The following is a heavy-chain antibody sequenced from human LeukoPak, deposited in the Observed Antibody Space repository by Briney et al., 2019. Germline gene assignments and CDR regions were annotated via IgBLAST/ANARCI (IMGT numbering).Heavy chain of an antibody. CDR3: ANEIGYYDSSGYMKGY. Sequence: GWALTLSCAASGFTFSSYAMSGVRQAPWKVRDGVAAISFSGWSTYYADSVKGRFTSSRDNSKNTLYLQMNSLRAEDTDVYYCANEIGYYDSSGYMKGYWGQGTLVTVSS. D-gene: IGHD3-22*01. J-gene: IGHJ4*02. CDR1: GFTFSSYA. V-gene: IGHV3-23*01. CDR2: ISFSGWST.